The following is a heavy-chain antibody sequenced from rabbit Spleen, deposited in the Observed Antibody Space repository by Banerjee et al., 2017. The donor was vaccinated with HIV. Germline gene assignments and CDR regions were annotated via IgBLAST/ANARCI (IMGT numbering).Heavy chain of an antibody. CDR2: IYTTGTWT. CDR3: ARVSSDWTYLNL. D-gene: IGHD8-1*01. Sequence: QEQVVESGGGLVKPGASLTLTCTASGFSFSNNYVMCWVRQAPGKGLEWIACIYTTGTWTYYASWARGRFTISNPSSTTVALQMTSLTAAATATYFCARVSSDWTYLNLWGPGTLVTVS. J-gene: IGHJ4*01. V-gene: IGHV1S45*01. CDR1: GFSFSNNYV.